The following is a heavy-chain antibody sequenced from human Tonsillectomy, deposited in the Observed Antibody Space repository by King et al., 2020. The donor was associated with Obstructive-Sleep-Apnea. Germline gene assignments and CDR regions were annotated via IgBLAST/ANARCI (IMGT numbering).Heavy chain of an antibody. CDR1: GASIDSGGYY. Sequence: MQLQESGPGLVKPSQTLSLTCSVSGASIDSGGYYWTWIRQHPGKGLDWIGYISYSGSTYYNPSLKSRVTISVDTSKNHLSLKLSSVTAADTAGYYCARSFSRRDGYNFDFWGQGTLVTVSS. D-gene: IGHD5-24*01. CDR2: ISYSGST. J-gene: IGHJ4*02. V-gene: IGHV4-31*03. CDR3: ARSFSRRDGYNFDF.